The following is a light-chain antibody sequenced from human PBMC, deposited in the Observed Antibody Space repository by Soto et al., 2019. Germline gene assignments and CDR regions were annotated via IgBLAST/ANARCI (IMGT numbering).Light chain of an antibody. Sequence: DIQLTQSPSLLSASVGDRVTITCRASQAISRHLAWYQQRPGTTPNLLISAASILESGVPSRFSGSGSGTEFTLTINSLQPDDFATYYCQQLNNYPLTFGGGTKVEIK. CDR2: AAS. CDR3: QQLNNYPLT. J-gene: IGKJ4*02. CDR1: QAISRH. V-gene: IGKV1-9*01.